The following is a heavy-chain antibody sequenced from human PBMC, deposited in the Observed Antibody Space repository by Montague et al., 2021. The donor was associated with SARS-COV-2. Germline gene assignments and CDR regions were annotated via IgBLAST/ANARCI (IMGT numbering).Heavy chain of an antibody. Sequence: TLSPTCTVSGGSISSGGYYWSWIRQHPGKGLEWIGYIYYSGSTYYNPSLKSRVTISVDTSKNQFSLKLSSVTAADTAVYYCARASGKKTIFGAVISYFDYWGQGTLVTVSS. CDR1: GGSISSGGYY. D-gene: IGHD3-3*01. V-gene: IGHV4-31*03. CDR3: ARASGKKTIFGAVISYFDY. J-gene: IGHJ4*02. CDR2: IYYSGST.